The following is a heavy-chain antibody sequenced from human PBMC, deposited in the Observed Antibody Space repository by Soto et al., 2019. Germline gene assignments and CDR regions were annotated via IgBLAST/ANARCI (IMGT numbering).Heavy chain of an antibody. CDR2: IYYSGST. CDR1: GGSISSRDYY. Sequence: PSETLSLTCSVSGGSISSRDYYWSWIRQPPGKGLEWIAYIYYSGSTYYNPSLKSRLNISIDMSKNQFSLKLSSVTAADTAVYYCARVRGFSFFGVVIPPDVWGQGTTVTVSS. V-gene: IGHV4-30-4*01. CDR3: ARVRGFSFFGVVIPPDV. D-gene: IGHD3-3*01. J-gene: IGHJ6*02.